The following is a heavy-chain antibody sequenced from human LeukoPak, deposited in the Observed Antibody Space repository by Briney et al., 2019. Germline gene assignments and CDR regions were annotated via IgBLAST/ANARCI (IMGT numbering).Heavy chain of an antibody. CDR1: GGSISSYY. CDR2: IYYSGST. Sequence: SETLSLTCTVSGGSISSYYWSWIRQPPGKGLEWIGYIYYSGSTNYNPSLKSRVTISVDTSKNQFSLKLSSVTAADTAVYYCASSPGYSYGYWFDPWGQGTLVTVSS. CDR3: ASSPGYSYGYWFDP. D-gene: IGHD5-18*01. J-gene: IGHJ5*02. V-gene: IGHV4-59*01.